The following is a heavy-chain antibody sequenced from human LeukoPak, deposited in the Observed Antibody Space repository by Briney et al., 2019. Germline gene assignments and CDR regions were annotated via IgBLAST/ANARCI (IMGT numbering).Heavy chain of an antibody. V-gene: IGHV1-46*01. J-gene: IGHJ4*02. D-gene: IGHD2-15*01. CDR3: ARDAGLKEYCSGGMCHFDY. Sequence: ASVKVSCKTSGYTFITYYMHWVRQAPGQGLEWMGISNPSGGSTRYAQKFQGRVTVTGVTSTSTVYMDLSSLRSEDTAVYYCARDAGLKEYCSGGMCHFDYWGQGTLVTVSS. CDR2: SNPSGGST. CDR1: GYTFITYY.